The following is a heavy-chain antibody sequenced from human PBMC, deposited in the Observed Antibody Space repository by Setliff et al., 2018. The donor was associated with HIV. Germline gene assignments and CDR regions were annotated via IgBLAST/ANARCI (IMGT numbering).Heavy chain of an antibody. CDR2: IYYSGST. V-gene: IGHV4-39*01. J-gene: IGHJ4*02. CDR1: GGSISSISYY. Sequence: SETLSLTCTVSGGSISSISYYWGWIRQPPGKGLEWIGSIYYSGSTYYNPSLKSRVTISMDTSKNQFSLQLTSVTAADTAVYYCVNPSGAMGDFDSWGQGTLVTVSS. CDR3: VNPSGAMGDFDS. D-gene: IGHD3-16*01.